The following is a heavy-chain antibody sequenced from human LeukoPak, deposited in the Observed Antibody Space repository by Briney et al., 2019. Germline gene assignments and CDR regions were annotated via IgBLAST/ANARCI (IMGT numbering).Heavy chain of an antibody. CDR1: GFTFSTYS. CDR3: ARDYGGNSGYFDY. V-gene: IGHV3-48*04. CDR2: ISSSGSTI. D-gene: IGHD4-23*01. J-gene: IGHJ4*02. Sequence: GGSLRLSCAVSGFTFSTYSMNWVRQAPGKGLEWVSYISSSGSTIYYADSVKGRFTISRDNAKNSLYLQMNSLRAEDTAVYYCARDYGGNSGYFDYWGQGTLVTVSS.